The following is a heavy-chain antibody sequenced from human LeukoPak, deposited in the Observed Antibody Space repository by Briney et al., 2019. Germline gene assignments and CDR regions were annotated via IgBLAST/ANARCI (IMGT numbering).Heavy chain of an antibody. D-gene: IGHD6-13*01. CDR3: ARVRRYSSSWYSSPRYYYGMDV. CDR1: GGSISSYY. Sequence: SETLSLTCTVSGGSISSYYWSWIRQPPGKGLEWIGYIYYSGSTNYNPSLKSRVTISVDTSKNQFSLKPSSVTAADTAVYYCARVRRYSSSWYSSPRYYYGMDVWGQGTTVTVSS. V-gene: IGHV4-59*01. CDR2: IYYSGST. J-gene: IGHJ6*02.